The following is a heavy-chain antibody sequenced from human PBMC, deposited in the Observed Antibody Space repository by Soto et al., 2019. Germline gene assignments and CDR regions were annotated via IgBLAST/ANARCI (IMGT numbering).Heavy chain of an antibody. CDR3: VRGRWGVVRHFDY. D-gene: IGHD3-16*01. CDR1: GGSFSGYY. V-gene: IGHV4-34*01. Sequence: QVQLQQWGAGLLKPSETLSLTCAVYGGSFSGYYWSWIRQPPGKGLEWIGEINHSGSTNYNPSLKSRVTISVDTSKNQFSLKLSSVTAADTAVYYCVRGRWGVVRHFDYWGQGTLVTVSS. CDR2: INHSGST. J-gene: IGHJ4*02.